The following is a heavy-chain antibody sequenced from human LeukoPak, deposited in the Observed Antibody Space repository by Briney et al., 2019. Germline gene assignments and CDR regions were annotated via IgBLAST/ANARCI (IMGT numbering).Heavy chain of an antibody. D-gene: IGHD3-10*01. Sequence: SVKVSCKASGGTFSSYAISWVRQAPGQGLEWMGGIIPIFGTANYAQKFQGRVAITTDESTSTAYMELSSLRSEDTAVYYCARGVGSGSYPPYYYYMDVWGKGTTVTVSS. V-gene: IGHV1-69*05. CDR3: ARGVGSGSYPPYYYYMDV. CDR2: IIPIFGTA. CDR1: GGTFSSYA. J-gene: IGHJ6*03.